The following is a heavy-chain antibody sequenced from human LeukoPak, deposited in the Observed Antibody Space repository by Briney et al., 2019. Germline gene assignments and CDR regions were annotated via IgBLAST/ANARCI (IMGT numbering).Heavy chain of an antibody. CDR2: IWYDGSNK. J-gene: IGHJ4*02. CDR1: GFTFSSYG. V-gene: IGHV3-33*01. CDR3: ARGTNWNYFDH. Sequence: GGSLRLSRGASGFTFSSYGMHWVRQAPGKGLEWVAVIWYDGSNKYYAASVKGRFTISRDNSANTLYLQMNSLRGEDTAVYYCARGTNWNYFDHWGQGTPVTVSS. D-gene: IGHD1-20*01.